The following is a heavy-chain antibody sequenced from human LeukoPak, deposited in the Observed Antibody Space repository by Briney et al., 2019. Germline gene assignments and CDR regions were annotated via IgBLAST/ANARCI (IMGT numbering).Heavy chain of an antibody. CDR3: VRDCSSASLSSGCYYAMDV. CDR1: GFTFNDYW. V-gene: IGHV3-7*03. D-gene: IGHD2-2*01. J-gene: IGHJ6*04. CDR2: IKQDGGEK. Sequence: GGSLRLSCAASGFTFNDYWMTWVRQAPGKGLEWVAHIKQDGGEKYYVDSLKGRSTISRDNAKNSLFLQMNSLRAEDTAVYYCVRDCSSASLSSGCYYAMDVWGKGTTVTVSS.